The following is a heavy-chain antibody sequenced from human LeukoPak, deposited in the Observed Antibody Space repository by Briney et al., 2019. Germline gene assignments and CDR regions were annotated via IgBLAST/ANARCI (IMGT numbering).Heavy chain of an antibody. CDR1: GFAFSSYA. CDR2: ISRRDDYT. D-gene: IGHD3-10*01. J-gene: IGHJ4*02. V-gene: IGHV3-23*01. Sequence: GGSLRLSCAASGFAFSSYAMSWVRQPPGKGLEWVSVISRRDDYTYYADSVKGRFTISRDNSKNTLYLQMNTLRAEDTAVYYCANDYRSGSFHDFWGQGTPVTVSS. CDR3: ANDYRSGSFHDF.